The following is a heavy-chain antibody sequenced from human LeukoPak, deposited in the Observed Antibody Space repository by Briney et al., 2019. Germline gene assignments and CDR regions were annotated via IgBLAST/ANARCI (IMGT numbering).Heavy chain of an antibody. CDR1: GFTFSSYA. V-gene: IGHV3-23*01. CDR2: ISAGGGST. Sequence: GGSLRLSCAASGFTFSSYAMIWVRQAPGKGLEWVSVISAGGGSTDFADSVKGRFTVSRDNSKNTLYLQMSSLRAEDAAVYYCAKGTLGYCSGGSCYSGYWGQGTLVTVSS. J-gene: IGHJ4*02. CDR3: AKGTLGYCSGGSCYSGY. D-gene: IGHD2-15*01.